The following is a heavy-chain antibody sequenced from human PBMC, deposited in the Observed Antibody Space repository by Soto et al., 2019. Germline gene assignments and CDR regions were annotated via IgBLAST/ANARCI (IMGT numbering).Heavy chain of an antibody. J-gene: IGHJ6*04. V-gene: IGHV1-3*01. CDR2: INAGNGNT. D-gene: IGHD2-2*01. CDR3: ARAGRWIVVVPAAHYYYYGMDV. CDR1: GYTFTSYA. Sequence: ASVKVSCKASGYTFTSYAMHWVRQAPGQRLEWMGWINAGNGNTKYSQKFQGRVTITRDTSASTAYMELSSLRSEDTAVYYCARAGRWIVVVPAAHYYYYGMDVWGKGTMVTVSS.